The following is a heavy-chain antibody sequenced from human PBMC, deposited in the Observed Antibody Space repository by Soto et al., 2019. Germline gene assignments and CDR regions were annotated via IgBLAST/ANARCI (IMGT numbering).Heavy chain of an antibody. J-gene: IGHJ6*03. D-gene: IGHD4-4*01. Sequence: QVQLQESGPGLVKPSGTLSLTCAVSSGSISSSNWWSWVRQPPGKGLAWLGEIYHSGSTNYNPSLKSRVTLSVDKSKTQFSLKLRSVTAADTAVDYSARKSSATVTPLLYYYYYMYVWGKGTTVTVCS. CDR1: SGSISSSNW. V-gene: IGHV4-4*02. CDR2: IYHSGST. CDR3: ARKSSATVTPLLYYYYYMYV.